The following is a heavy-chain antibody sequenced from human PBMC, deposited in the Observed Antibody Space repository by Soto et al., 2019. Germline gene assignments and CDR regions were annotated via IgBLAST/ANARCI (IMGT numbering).Heavy chain of an antibody. D-gene: IGHD2-15*01. CDR3: ATGFTCSGGSCYSGYFDY. V-gene: IGHV1-24*01. J-gene: IGHJ4*02. CDR1: GYTLTELS. Sequence: ASVKVSCKVSGYTLTELSMHWVRQAPGKGLEWMGGFDPEDGETIYAQKFQGRVTMTEDTSTDTAYMELSSLRSEGTAVYYCATGFTCSGGSCYSGYFDYWGQGTLVTVSS. CDR2: FDPEDGET.